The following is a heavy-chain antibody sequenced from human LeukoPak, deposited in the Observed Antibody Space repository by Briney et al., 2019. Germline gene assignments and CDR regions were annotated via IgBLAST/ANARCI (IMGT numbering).Heavy chain of an antibody. CDR1: GGSFSSYY. J-gene: IGHJ4*02. V-gene: IGHV4-59*01. CDR3: ARAYYYDSSGYGYYFDY. Sequence: SETLSLTCAVYGGSFSSYYWSWIRQPPGKGLEWIGYIYYSGSTNYNPSLKSRVTISVDTSKNQFSLKLSSVTAADTAVYYCARAYYYDSSGYGYYFDYWGQGTLVTVSS. D-gene: IGHD3-22*01. CDR2: IYYSGST.